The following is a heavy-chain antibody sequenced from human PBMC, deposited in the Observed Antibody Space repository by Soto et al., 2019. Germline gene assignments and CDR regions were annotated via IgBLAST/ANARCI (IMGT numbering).Heavy chain of an antibody. CDR2: ISGSGGST. Sequence: EVRLLESGGGLVQPGGSLRLSCAASGFTFSSYAMSWVRQAPGKGLEWVSAISGSGGSTYYADSVKGRFTISRDNSKNTLYLQMNSLRAEDTAVYYCAKDRQYSGYHDYWGQGTLVTVSS. D-gene: IGHD5-12*01. V-gene: IGHV3-23*01. CDR1: GFTFSSYA. CDR3: AKDRQYSGYHDY. J-gene: IGHJ4*02.